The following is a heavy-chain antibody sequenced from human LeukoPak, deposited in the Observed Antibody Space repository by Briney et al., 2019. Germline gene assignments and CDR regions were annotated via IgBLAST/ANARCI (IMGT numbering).Heavy chain of an antibody. D-gene: IGHD2-8*02. Sequence: ASVTVACKSFGFTFTNYLLHWVRQAPGQGLEWVGRIAPSVDTTNYAQKFRGRVTMTRDTSTSTVYMELSSLRSDDTAIYYCVREESGGYFDYWGQGTLVTVSS. J-gene: IGHJ4*02. CDR3: VREESGGYFDY. CDR2: IAPSVDTT. V-gene: IGHV1-46*01. CDR1: GFTFTNYL.